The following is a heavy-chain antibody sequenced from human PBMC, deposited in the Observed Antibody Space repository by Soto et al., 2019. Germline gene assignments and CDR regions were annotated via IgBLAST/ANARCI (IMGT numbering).Heavy chain of an antibody. V-gene: IGHV3-30*18. J-gene: IGHJ4*02. CDR2: ISYDGSNK. CDR1: GFTFSSYG. CDR3: SKGRMMGATSSVPFDN. D-gene: IGHD1-26*01. Sequence: GGSLRLSCAASGFTFSSYGMHWVRQAPGKGLEWVAVISYDGSNKYYADSVKGRFTISRDNSKNTLYLQMNSLRAEDTAVYYCSKGRMMGATSSVPFDNWGQGTLVTVSS.